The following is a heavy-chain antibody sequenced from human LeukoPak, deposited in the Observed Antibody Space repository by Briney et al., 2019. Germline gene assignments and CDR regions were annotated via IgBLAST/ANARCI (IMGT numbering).Heavy chain of an antibody. Sequence: GGSLRLSCAASGFTFSNYGMNWVRQAPGRGLEGVSYISSPDSIIYYAASVKGRFPITRDNAKNSLYLQMNGLRAEDTAGYYCAITADYYDSSGPPQGFYPGGQGTLVTVSS. J-gene: IGHJ5*02. V-gene: IGHV3-48*03. CDR3: AITADYYDSSGPPQGFYP. CDR1: GFTFSNYG. CDR2: ISSPDSII. D-gene: IGHD3-22*01.